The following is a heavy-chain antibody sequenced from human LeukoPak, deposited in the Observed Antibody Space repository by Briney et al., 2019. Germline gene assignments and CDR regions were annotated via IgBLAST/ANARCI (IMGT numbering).Heavy chain of an antibody. CDR1: GYTFTSYD. D-gene: IGHD6-13*01. CDR3: ARDHGSWFIPSDY. V-gene: IGHV1-2*02. J-gene: IGHJ4*02. CDR2: INPNSGGT. Sequence: AASVKVSCKASGYTFTSYDINWVRQAPGQGLEWMGWINPNSGGTNYAQKFQGRVTMTRDTSISTAYMELSRLRSDDTAVYYCARDHGSWFIPSDYWGQGTLVTVSS.